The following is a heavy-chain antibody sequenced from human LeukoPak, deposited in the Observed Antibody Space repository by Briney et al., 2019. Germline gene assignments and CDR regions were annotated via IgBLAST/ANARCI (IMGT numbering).Heavy chain of an antibody. CDR1: GFTFSSYS. D-gene: IGHD3-16*01. J-gene: IGHJ4*02. CDR2: ISSSSTI. Sequence: GGSLRLSCAASGFTFSSYSMNWVRQAPGKGLEWVSYISSSSTIYYADSVKGRFTISRDNSKNTLYLEMSSLRVDDAAIYYCARSVWGSYHFDYWGQGTRVTVSS. V-gene: IGHV3-48*01. CDR3: ARSVWGSYHFDY.